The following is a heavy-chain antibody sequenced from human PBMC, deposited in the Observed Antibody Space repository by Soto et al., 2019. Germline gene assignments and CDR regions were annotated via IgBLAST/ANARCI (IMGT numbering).Heavy chain of an antibody. CDR1: GGSISSYY. Sequence: QVQLQESGPGLVKPSETLSLTCTVSGGSISSYYWSWIRQPPGKGLEWIGYIYYSGSTNYNPSLKSRVTISVDTSKNQFSLKLSSVTAADPAVYYCARRYGGTLDDWGQGTLVTVSS. CDR3: ARRYGGTLDD. V-gene: IGHV4-59*08. D-gene: IGHD4-17*01. J-gene: IGHJ4*02. CDR2: IYYSGST.